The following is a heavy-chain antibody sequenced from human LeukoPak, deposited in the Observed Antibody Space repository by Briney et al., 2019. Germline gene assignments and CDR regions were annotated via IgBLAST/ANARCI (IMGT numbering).Heavy chain of an antibody. J-gene: IGHJ4*02. CDR1: GFTFSSYG. D-gene: IGHD1-26*01. CDR2: ISGSGGST. V-gene: IGHV3-23*01. CDR3: AKDGSYYGFYYFDY. Sequence: GGSLRLACAASGFTFSSYGMSWVRQAPGKGLEWVSAISGSGGSTYYADSVKGRFTISRDNSKNTLYLQMNSLRAEDTAVYYCAKDGSYYGFYYFDYWGQGTLVTVSS.